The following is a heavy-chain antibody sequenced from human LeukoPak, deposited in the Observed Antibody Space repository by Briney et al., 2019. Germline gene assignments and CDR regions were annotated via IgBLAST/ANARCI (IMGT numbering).Heavy chain of an antibody. Sequence: PGRSLRLSCAASGFTFSSYGMHWVRQAPGKGLEWVAVISYDGSNKYYADSVKGRFTTSRDNSKNTLYLQMNSLRAEDTAVYYCARGDGDLIFDYWGQGTLVTVSS. D-gene: IGHD4-17*01. CDR3: ARGDGDLIFDY. CDR1: GFTFSSYG. J-gene: IGHJ4*02. V-gene: IGHV3-30*03. CDR2: ISYDGSNK.